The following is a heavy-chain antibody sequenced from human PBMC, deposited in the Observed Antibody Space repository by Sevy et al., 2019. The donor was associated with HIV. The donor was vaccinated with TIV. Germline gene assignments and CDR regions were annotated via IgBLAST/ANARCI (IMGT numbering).Heavy chain of an antibody. J-gene: IGHJ3*02. Sequence: ASVKVSCKASGYTFTSYYMHWVRQAPGQGLEWMGIINPRGGSTSYAQKFQGRVTMTRDTSTSTVYMELSSLRSEDTAVYYCARGGIAVAPLGAFDIWGQGTLVTVSS. V-gene: IGHV1-46*01. CDR2: INPRGGST. CDR3: ARGGIAVAPLGAFDI. D-gene: IGHD6-19*01. CDR1: GYTFTSYY.